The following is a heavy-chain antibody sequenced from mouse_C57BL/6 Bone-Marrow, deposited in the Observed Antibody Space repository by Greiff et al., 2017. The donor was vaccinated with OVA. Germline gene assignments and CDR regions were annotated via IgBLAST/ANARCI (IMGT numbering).Heavy chain of an antibody. V-gene: IGHV5-6*01. Sequence: EVQLKESGGDLVKPGGSLKLSCAASGFTFSSYGMSWVRQTPDKRLEWVATISSGGSYTYYPDSVKGRFTISRDNAKNTLYLQMSSLKSEDTAMYYCARGYYGPYAMDYWGQGTSVTVSS. D-gene: IGHD1-1*01. J-gene: IGHJ4*01. CDR3: ARGYYGPYAMDY. CDR1: GFTFSSYG. CDR2: ISSGGSYT.